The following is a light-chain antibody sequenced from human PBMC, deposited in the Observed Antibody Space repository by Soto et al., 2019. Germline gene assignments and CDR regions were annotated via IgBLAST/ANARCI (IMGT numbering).Light chain of an antibody. CDR3: QTWGTGTVV. J-gene: IGLJ2*01. Sequence: QLVLTQSPSASASLGASVKLTRTRSSWHSSYAIAWHQQQPEKGPRYLMKLNSDGSHSKGDGIPDRFSGSSSGAERYLTISSLQSEDEADYYCQTWGTGTVVFGGGTKVTVL. CDR2: LNSDGSH. V-gene: IGLV4-69*01. CDR1: SWHSSYA.